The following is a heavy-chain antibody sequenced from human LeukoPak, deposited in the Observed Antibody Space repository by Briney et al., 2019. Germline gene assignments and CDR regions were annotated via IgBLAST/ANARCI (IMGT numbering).Heavy chain of an antibody. Sequence: ASVKVSCKASGYTFTGYYMHWVRQAPGQGLEWMGWISAYSGNTNSAQNFQGRVTMTTDTSTSTAYMELRSLRSDDTAVYYCARVHLGLKFFDYWGQGTLVTVSS. CDR3: ARVHLGLKFFDY. CDR2: ISAYSGNT. J-gene: IGHJ4*02. D-gene: IGHD3-16*01. CDR1: GYTFTGYY. V-gene: IGHV1-18*04.